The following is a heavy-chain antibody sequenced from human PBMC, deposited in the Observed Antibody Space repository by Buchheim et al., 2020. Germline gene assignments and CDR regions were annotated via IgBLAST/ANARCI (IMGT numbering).Heavy chain of an antibody. J-gene: IGHJ5*01. CDR1: GFTLSSYW. D-gene: IGHD3-10*01. CDR2: IKPDGSEI. V-gene: IGHV3-7*01. CDR3: ARDQFGWGSHDS. Sequence: EVQLVESGGGLVQPGGSLRLSCAASGFTLSSYWMTWVRQVPGKGLEWVAHIKPDGSEITYVDSVKGRFNISIDTARTSLFLEMNSLRAEDAAVYHCARDQFGWGSHDSWGQGTL.